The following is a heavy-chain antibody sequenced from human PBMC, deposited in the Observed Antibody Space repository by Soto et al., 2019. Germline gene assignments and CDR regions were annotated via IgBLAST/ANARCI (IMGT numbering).Heavy chain of an antibody. Sequence: SVKVSCKASGGTFSSYTISWVRQAPGQGLEWMGRIIPILGIANYAQKFQGRVTITADKSTSTAYMELSSLRSEDTAVYYCARVSSRDSSGYYYDSDGMDVWGQGTTVTVSS. CDR2: IIPILGIA. D-gene: IGHD3-22*01. V-gene: IGHV1-69*02. CDR3: ARVSSRDSSGYYYDSDGMDV. CDR1: GGTFSSYT. J-gene: IGHJ6*02.